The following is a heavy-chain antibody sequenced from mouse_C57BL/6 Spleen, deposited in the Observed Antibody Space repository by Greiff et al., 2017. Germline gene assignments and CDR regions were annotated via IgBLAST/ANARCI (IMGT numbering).Heavy chain of an antibody. CDR1: GFTFSSYA. D-gene: IGHD2-1*01. J-gene: IGHJ2*01. CDR2: ISDGGSYT. CDR3: ARQDGNYDYFDY. Sequence: EVKLVESGGGLVKPGGSLKLSCAASGFTFSSYAMSWVRQTPEQRLEWVATISDGGSYTYYPDNVKGRFTISRDNAKNNLYLQMGHLKSEDTAMYYCARQDGNYDYFDYWGQGTTLTVSS. V-gene: IGHV5-4*03.